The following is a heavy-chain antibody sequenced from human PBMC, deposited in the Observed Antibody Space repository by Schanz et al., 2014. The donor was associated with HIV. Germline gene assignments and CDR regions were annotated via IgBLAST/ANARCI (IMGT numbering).Heavy chain of an antibody. J-gene: IGHJ6*02. D-gene: IGHD3-22*01. V-gene: IGHV3-30*18. CDR3: AKDRNYYDSKYRGKGNYYYYYGMDV. CDR1: GFSFDTFG. CDR2: ISYDGTNK. Sequence: QVRLVESGGGVVQPGRSLRLSCAGSGFSFDTFGIHWVRQAPGKGLEWLAVISYDGTNKVYADSVKGRFTVSRDNSKNTLYLQMKNLRTEDTAVYYCAKDRNYYDSKYRGKGNYYYYYGMDVWGQGTTVTVSS.